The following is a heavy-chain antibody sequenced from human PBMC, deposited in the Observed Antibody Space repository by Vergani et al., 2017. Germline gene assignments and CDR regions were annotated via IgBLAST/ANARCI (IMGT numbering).Heavy chain of an antibody. D-gene: IGHD3-22*01. J-gene: IGHJ4*02. Sequence: GQLVESGGGLVKPGVSLRLFCAASRFDFSDYYMSWLRQAPGKGLEWVSSISGRSNYIYYADSLKGRFTISRDNSKNSGYLQMNSLRAEDTAIYYCARKKYYDSKDYYQVEPFDYWGQGTLVTVSS. V-gene: IGHV3-11*06. CDR2: ISGRSNYI. CDR1: RFDFSDYY. CDR3: ARKKYYDSKDYYQVEPFDY.